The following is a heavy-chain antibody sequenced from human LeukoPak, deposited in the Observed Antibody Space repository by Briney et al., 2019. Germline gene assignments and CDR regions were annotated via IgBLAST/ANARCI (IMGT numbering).Heavy chain of an antibody. J-gene: IGHJ4*02. Sequence: GGSLRLSCAASGFTFSSYWMHWDRQAPGKGLVWVSRINSDGSSTSYADSVKGRFTISRDNAENTLYLQMNSLRAEDTAVYYCARDGGYSYGYGIDYWGQGTLVTVSS. D-gene: IGHD5-18*01. CDR1: GFTFSSYW. CDR3: ARDGGYSYGYGIDY. CDR2: INSDGSST. V-gene: IGHV3-74*01.